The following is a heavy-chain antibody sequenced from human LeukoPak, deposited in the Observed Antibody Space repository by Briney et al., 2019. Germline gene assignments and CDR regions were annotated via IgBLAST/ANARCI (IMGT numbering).Heavy chain of an antibody. J-gene: IGHJ6*02. CDR3: AKDQIYSSSGYGMDV. V-gene: IGHV3-9*01. Sequence: PDRSLRLSCAASGFTFDDYAMHWVRQAPGKGLEWVSGISWNSGSIGYADSVKGRFTISRDNAKNSLYLQMNSLRAEDTALYYCAKDQIYSSSGYGMDVWGQGTTVTVSS. CDR2: ISWNSGSI. CDR1: GFTFDDYA. D-gene: IGHD6-6*01.